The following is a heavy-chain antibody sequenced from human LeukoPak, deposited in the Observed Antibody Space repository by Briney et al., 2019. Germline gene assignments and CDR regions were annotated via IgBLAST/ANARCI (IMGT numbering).Heavy chain of an antibody. V-gene: IGHV4-30-4*01. D-gene: IGHD6-13*01. CDR1: GGSISSGDHY. CDR3: ARQNRIALPPKDFDY. CDR2: IYYSGSA. Sequence: SETLSLTCTVSGGSISSGDHYWSWIRQPPGKGLEWIGYIYYSGSAYYNPSLKSRVTISIDTSKNQISLRLSSVTAADTAIYYCARQNRIALPPKDFDYWGQGTLVTVSS. J-gene: IGHJ4*02.